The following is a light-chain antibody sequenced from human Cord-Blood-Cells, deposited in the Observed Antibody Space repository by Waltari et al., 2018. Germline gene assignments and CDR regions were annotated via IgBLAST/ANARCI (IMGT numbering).Light chain of an antibody. Sequence: QAVLTQPSSLSASPGASASLTCTLRSGINVGTYRIYWYQQKPGSPPQYLLRYKSDSNKQLGCGVHSLFSGSKDASANAGILLISGLQSEDEAVYYCMIWHSSAWVFGGGTKLTVL. CDR2: YKSDSNK. J-gene: IGLJ3*02. CDR3: MIWHSSAWV. CDR1: SGINVGTYR. V-gene: IGLV5-45*02.